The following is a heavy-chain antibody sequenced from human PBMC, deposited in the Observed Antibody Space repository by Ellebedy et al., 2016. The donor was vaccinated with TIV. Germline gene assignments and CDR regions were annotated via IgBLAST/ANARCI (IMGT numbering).Heavy chain of an antibody. Sequence: GESLKISXAASGFTFSSYAMSWVRQAPGKGLEWVSAISDSGGSTYYADSVKGRFTISRDNSKNTLYLQMNSLRAEDTAVYYCATQRGYRFGVFLFNYWGQGTLVTVSS. D-gene: IGHD5-12*01. CDR2: ISDSGGST. V-gene: IGHV3-23*01. J-gene: IGHJ4*02. CDR1: GFTFSSYA. CDR3: ATQRGYRFGVFLFNY.